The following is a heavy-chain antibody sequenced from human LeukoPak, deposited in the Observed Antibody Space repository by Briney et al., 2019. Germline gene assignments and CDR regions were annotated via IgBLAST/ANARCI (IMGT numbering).Heavy chain of an antibody. CDR3: AKNSGGTCYSHLDY. V-gene: IGHV3-23*01. Sequence: GGSLRLSCAASGFTLSSYGMTWVRQAPGKGLEWVSGISGSGGSTYYEDSVKGRFTISRDNSKNTLYLQMNSLRAEDTAVYYCAKNSGGTCYSHLDYWGQGTLVTVSS. D-gene: IGHD2-15*01. CDR1: GFTLSSYG. J-gene: IGHJ4*02. CDR2: ISGSGGST.